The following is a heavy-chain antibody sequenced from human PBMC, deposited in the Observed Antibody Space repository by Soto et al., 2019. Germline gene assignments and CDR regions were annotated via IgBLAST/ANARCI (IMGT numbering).Heavy chain of an antibody. CDR2: IGSKANNYAA. CDR1: GFTFSGST. V-gene: IGHV3-73*01. D-gene: IGHD3-3*01. J-gene: IGHJ4*02. CDR3: ARGVYPFWSGHPKGLDY. Sequence: GGSLRLSCAASGFTFSGSTLHWVRQASGKGLEWVGRIGSKANNYAAAYAVSLKGRFTISRDDSRNTAYLQMSSLKTEDTAVYYCARGVYPFWSGHPKGLDYWGQGTVVTVSS.